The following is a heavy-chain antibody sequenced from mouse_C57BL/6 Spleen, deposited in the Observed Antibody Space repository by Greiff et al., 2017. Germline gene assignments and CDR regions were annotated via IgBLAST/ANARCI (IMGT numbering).Heavy chain of an antibody. J-gene: IGHJ3*01. Sequence: QVQLQQPGAELVRPGSSVKLSCKASGYTFTSYWMHWVKQRPIQGLEWIGNIDPSDSETHYNQKFKDKATLTVDKSSSTAYMQLSSLTSEDSAVYYFARAENYDVWFAYWGQGTLVTVSA. D-gene: IGHD2-4*01. V-gene: IGHV1-52*01. CDR1: GYTFTSYW. CDR2: IDPSDSET. CDR3: ARAENYDVWFAY.